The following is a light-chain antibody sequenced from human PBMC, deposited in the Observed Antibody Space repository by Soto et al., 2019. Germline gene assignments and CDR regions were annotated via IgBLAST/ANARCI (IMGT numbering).Light chain of an antibody. CDR3: CSYTTSNTRQIV. V-gene: IGLV2-14*03. CDR1: SSDVGGYNY. J-gene: IGLJ1*01. Sequence: QSVLTQPASVSGSPGQSITISCTGTSSDVGGYNYVSWYQHHPGKAPKHMIYDVSNRPSGVSNRFSGSKSGNTASLTISGLQPEDEADYYCCSYTTSNTRQIVFGTGTKVTVL. CDR2: DVS.